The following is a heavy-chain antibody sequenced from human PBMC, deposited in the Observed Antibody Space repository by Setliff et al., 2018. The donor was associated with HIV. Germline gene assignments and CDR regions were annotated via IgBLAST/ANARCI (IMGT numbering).Heavy chain of an antibody. D-gene: IGHD6-13*01. CDR1: GGSISSYY. CDR2: IYYSGST. CDR3: ARGLPSIAPYYYYMDV. V-gene: IGHV4-59*01. Sequence: SETLSLTCTVSGGSISSYYWSWIRQPPGKGLEWIGYIYYSGSTNYRPSLKSRVTISVDTSKNQFSLKLSAVTAADTAVYYCARGLPSIAPYYYYMDVWGKGTTVTVSS. J-gene: IGHJ6*03.